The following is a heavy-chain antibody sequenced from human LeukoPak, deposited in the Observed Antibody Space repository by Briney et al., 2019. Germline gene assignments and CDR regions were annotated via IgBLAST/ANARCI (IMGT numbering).Heavy chain of an antibody. Sequence: GGSLRLSCAASGFTFSSYSMNWVRQAPGKGLEWVSSISSSSSYIYYADSVKGRFTISRDNAKNSLYLQMNSLRAEDTAVYYCARVGYSGYDPLNGYWGQGTLVTVSS. CDR3: ARVGYSGYDPLNGY. D-gene: IGHD5-12*01. V-gene: IGHV3-21*01. J-gene: IGHJ4*02. CDR1: GFTFSSYS. CDR2: ISSSSSYI.